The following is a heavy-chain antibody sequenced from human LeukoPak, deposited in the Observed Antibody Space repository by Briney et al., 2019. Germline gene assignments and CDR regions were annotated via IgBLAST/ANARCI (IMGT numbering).Heavy chain of an antibody. J-gene: IGHJ4*02. D-gene: IGHD5-12*01. CDR3: AREVRPSGYELSSDYFDY. Sequence: PSGTLSLTCTVSGGSISSYYWSWIRQPPGKGLEWIGYIHYSGSTNYNPSLKSRVTISVDTSKNQFSLKLSSVTAADTAVYYCAREVRPSGYELSSDYFDYWGQGTLVTVSS. CDR2: IHYSGST. CDR1: GGSISSYY. V-gene: IGHV4-59*01.